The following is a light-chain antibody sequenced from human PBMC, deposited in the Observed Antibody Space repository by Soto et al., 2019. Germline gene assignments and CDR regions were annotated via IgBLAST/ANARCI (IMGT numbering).Light chain of an antibody. CDR1: QDITNY. CDR2: DAS. J-gene: IGKJ5*01. Sequence: DIQMTQSPSSLSASVGDRVTITCQASQDITNYLNWYQQKPGKAPELLIYDASNLETGVPSRFSGGGSGTDFTFTISSLQPEDIATYYCQQYASLPLTFGQGTRLDIK. V-gene: IGKV1-33*01. CDR3: QQYASLPLT.